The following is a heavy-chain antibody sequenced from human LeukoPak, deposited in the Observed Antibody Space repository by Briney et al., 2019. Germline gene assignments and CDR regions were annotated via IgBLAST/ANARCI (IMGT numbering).Heavy chain of an antibody. CDR2: IYYSGST. CDR3: ARGVVAATPIDY. CDR1: GGSISSYY. D-gene: IGHD2-15*01. V-gene: IGHV4-59*01. Sequence: SETLSLTCTLSGGSISSYYWSWIRQPPGKGLEWIGYIYYSGSTNCNPSLKSRGTISVDTAKNQFSLKLSSVTAADTAVYYCARGVVAATPIDYWGQGTLVTVSS. J-gene: IGHJ4*02.